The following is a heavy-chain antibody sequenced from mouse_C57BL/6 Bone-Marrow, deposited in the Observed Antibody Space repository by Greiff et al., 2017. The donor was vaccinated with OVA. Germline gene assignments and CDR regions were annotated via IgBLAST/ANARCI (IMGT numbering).Heavy chain of an antibody. CDR3: AREGLYYGSSYDYAMDY. Sequence: QVQLQQPGAELVRPGSSVKLSCKASGYTFTSYWMHWVKQRPIQGLEWIGNIDPSDSETHYNQKFKDKATLTVDKSSSTAYMQLSSLTSEDSAVYYCAREGLYYGSSYDYAMDYWGQGTSGTVSS. V-gene: IGHV1-52*01. CDR2: IDPSDSET. D-gene: IGHD1-1*01. CDR1: GYTFTSYW. J-gene: IGHJ4*01.